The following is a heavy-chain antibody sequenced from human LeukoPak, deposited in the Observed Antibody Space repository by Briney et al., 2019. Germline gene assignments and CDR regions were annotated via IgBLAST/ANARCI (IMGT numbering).Heavy chain of an antibody. CDR1: GGTFSTSA. D-gene: IGHD3-3*01. V-gene: IGHV1-69*13. CDR2: IIPIFGTA. J-gene: IGHJ3*02. Sequence: GASVKVSCKASGGTFSTSAISWVRQAPGQGLEWMGGIIPIFGTANYAQKFQGRVTITADESTSTAYMELSSLRSEDTAVYYCARVITIFGVVIIRDAFDIWGQGTMVTVSS. CDR3: ARVITIFGVVIIRDAFDI.